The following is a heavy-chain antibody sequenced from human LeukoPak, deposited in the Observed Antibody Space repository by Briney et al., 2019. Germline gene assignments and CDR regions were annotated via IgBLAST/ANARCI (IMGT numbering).Heavy chain of an antibody. CDR2: TYYRSKWYF. CDR3: ARAGGTFDN. J-gene: IGHJ4*02. Sequence: SQTLSLTCAISGDSVSSKSASWNWIRQSPSRGLEWLGRTYYRSKWYFEYVVSVKSRISIDPDTSQNQFSLQLSSLTIEDTAVYYCARAGGTFDNWGQGTLVTVSS. V-gene: IGHV6-1*01. D-gene: IGHD1-1*01. CDR1: GDSVSSKSAS.